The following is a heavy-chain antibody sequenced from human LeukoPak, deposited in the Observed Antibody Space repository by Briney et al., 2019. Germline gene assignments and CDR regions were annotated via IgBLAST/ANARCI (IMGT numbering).Heavy chain of an antibody. Sequence: SSETLSLTCAVYGGSFSGYYWSWIRQPPGKGLEWIGEINHSGSTNYNPSLKSRVTISVDTSKNQFSLKLSSVTAADTAVYYCAALLVTAILWGQGTLVTVSS. D-gene: IGHD2-21*02. CDR2: INHSGST. V-gene: IGHV4-34*01. CDR1: GGSFSGYY. CDR3: AALLVTAIL. J-gene: IGHJ4*02.